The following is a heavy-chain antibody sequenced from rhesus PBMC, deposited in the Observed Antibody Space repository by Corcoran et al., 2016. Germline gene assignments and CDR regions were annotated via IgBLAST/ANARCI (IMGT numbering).Heavy chain of an antibody. J-gene: IGHJ4*01. CDR3: ARGWSDYYDY. V-gene: IGHV1-138*01. Sequence: QVQLVQSGAEVKKPGSSVKVPCKASGYTFIDYYMTWAPQAPGKGLEWMGKINPKTGGTNYAQKFQGRVTMTRDTSTSTAYMELSSLRSEDTAVYYCARGWSDYYDYWGQGVLVTVSS. CDR1: GYTFIDYY. D-gene: IGHD3-22*01. CDR2: INPKTGGT.